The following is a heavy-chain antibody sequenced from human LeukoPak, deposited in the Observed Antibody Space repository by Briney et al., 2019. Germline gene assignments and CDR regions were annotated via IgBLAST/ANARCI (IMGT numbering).Heavy chain of an antibody. Sequence: SETLSLTCTVSGGSISSYYWSWIRQPPGKRLEWIGYIYYSGSTNYNPSLKSRVTISVDTSKNQFSLKLSSVTAADTAVYYCARVTPYYYDSSGYGPFDYWGQGTLVTVSS. CDR1: GGSISSYY. CDR3: ARVTPYYYDSSGYGPFDY. CDR2: IYYSGST. V-gene: IGHV4-59*01. D-gene: IGHD3-22*01. J-gene: IGHJ4*02.